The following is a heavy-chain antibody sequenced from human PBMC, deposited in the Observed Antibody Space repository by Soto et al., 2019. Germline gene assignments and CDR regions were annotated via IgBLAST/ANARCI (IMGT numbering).Heavy chain of an antibody. V-gene: IGHV1-46*01. D-gene: IGHD6-13*01. CDR1: GYTFTSFY. J-gene: IGHJ4*02. CDR3: ARNLAAGDY. Sequence: QVQLVQSRAEVKKPGASVKVSCKASGYTFTSFYIHWVRQAPGQGLEWMGIINPSGGSTNYAQKFQGRVIVTRDTSTSTVYMELSSLKSEDTAVYYCARNLAAGDYWGQGTLVTVSS. CDR2: INPSGGST.